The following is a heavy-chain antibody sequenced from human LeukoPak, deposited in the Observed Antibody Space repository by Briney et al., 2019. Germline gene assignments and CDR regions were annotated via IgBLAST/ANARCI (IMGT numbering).Heavy chain of an antibody. J-gene: IGHJ5*02. D-gene: IGHD6-19*01. CDR3: AREGIAVAGFKIDP. CDR1: GFTFSSYW. CDR2: INGDGSST. Sequence: GGSLRLSCAASGFTFSSYWMHWVRQAPGKGLVWVSRINGDGSSTSYADSVKGRFTISRDNAKNTLYLQMNSLRAEDTAVYYCAREGIAVAGFKIDPWGQGTLVTVSS. V-gene: IGHV3-74*01.